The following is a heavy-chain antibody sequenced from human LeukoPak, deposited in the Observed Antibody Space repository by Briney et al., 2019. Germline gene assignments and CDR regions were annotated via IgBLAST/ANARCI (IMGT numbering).Heavy chain of an antibody. Sequence: GGSLRLSCAASGFSFSRYWMTWVRQAPGKGLEWVANIKEDGTKTYYVDSVKGRFAISRDNSKNTLYLQMNSLRAEDTGVYYCARVASGSYYPDYWGQGTLVTVSS. CDR3: ARVASGSYYPDY. J-gene: IGHJ4*02. CDR1: GFSFSRYW. V-gene: IGHV3-7*02. CDR2: IKEDGTKT. D-gene: IGHD3-10*01.